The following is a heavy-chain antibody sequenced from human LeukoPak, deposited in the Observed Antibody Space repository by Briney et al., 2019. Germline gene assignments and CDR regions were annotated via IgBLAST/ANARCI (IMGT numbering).Heavy chain of an antibody. Sequence: GGSLRLSCAASEFTFSGYPMTWVRQTPGMGLEWVAYITGSGSTIYYADSVKGRFTISRDNGKNSLYLQMNSLRAEDTAVYYCARDMTITGADDYWGQGTLVTVSS. J-gene: IGHJ4*02. CDR3: ARDMTITGADDY. CDR2: ITGSGSTI. CDR1: EFTFSGYP. D-gene: IGHD6-13*01. V-gene: IGHV3-48*01.